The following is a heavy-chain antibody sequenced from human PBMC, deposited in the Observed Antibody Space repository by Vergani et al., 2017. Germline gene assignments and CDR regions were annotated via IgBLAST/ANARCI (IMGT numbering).Heavy chain of an antibody. J-gene: IGHJ6*02. CDR1: GGTFSSYT. CDR2: IIPILGIA. D-gene: IGHD6-13*01. V-gene: IGHV1-69*02. Sequence: QVQLVQSGAEVKKPGSSVKVSCKASGGTFSSYTISWVRQAPGQGLEWMGRIIPILGIANYAQKFQGRVTITADKSTSTAYMELSSLRSDDTAVYYCARAAAGNYYYYGMDFWGQGTTVTVSS. CDR3: ARAAAGNYYYYGMDF.